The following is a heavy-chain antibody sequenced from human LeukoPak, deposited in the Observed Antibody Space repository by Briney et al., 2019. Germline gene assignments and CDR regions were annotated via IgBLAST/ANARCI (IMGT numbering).Heavy chain of an antibody. J-gene: IGHJ4*02. CDR2: IRGSGGST. Sequence: PGGSLRLSCAASGFTFSSYAMAWVRQAPGKGLEWVSGIRGSGGSTYYADSVKGRFTISRDNSKNTLYLQMNSLRAEDTAVYYCAKKKGNCSGGSCYPYLGYFDYWGQGTLVTVSS. CDR3: AKKKGNCSGGSCYPYLGYFDY. V-gene: IGHV3-23*01. D-gene: IGHD2-15*01. CDR1: GFTFSSYA.